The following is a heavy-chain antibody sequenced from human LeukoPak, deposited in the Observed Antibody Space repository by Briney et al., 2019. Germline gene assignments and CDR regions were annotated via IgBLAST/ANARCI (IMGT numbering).Heavy chain of an antibody. CDR2: ISSSSSYI. Sequence: PGGSLRLSCAASGFTFSSYSMNWVRQAPGKGLEWVSSISSSSSYIYYAESVKGRFTISRDNAKNSLYLQMNSLRAEDTAVYYCAKDRYFDWLLYIDYYYGMDVWGQGTTVTVSS. CDR1: GFTFSSYS. CDR3: AKDRYFDWLLYIDYYYGMDV. V-gene: IGHV3-21*01. D-gene: IGHD3-9*01. J-gene: IGHJ6*02.